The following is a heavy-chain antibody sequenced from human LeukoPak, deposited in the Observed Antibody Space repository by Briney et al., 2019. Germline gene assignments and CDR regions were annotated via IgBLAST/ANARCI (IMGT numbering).Heavy chain of an antibody. CDR1: GGSISSYY. CDR3: ARRMGATQTYNWFDP. Sequence: PSETLSLTCTVSGGSISSYYWSWLRQPPGKGLEWIGYIYYSGSTNYNPSLKSRVTISVDTSKNQFSLKLSSVTAADTAVYYCARRMGATQTYNWFDPWGQGTLVTVSS. V-gene: IGHV4-59*01. D-gene: IGHD1-26*01. CDR2: IYYSGST. J-gene: IGHJ5*02.